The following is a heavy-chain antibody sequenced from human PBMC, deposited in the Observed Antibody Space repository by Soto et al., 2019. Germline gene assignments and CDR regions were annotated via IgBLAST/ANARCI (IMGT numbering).Heavy chain of an antibody. CDR2: ISYDGSNK. V-gene: IGHV3-30*18. J-gene: IGHJ4*02. D-gene: IGHD3-22*01. CDR1: GFTFSSYG. Sequence: GGSLRLSCAASGFTFSSYGMHWVRQAPGKGLEWVAVISYDGSNKYYADSVKGRFTISRDNSKNTLYLQMNSLRAEGTAVYYCAKDKGYYDSSGYCDYWGQGTLVTVSS. CDR3: AKDKGYYDSSGYCDY.